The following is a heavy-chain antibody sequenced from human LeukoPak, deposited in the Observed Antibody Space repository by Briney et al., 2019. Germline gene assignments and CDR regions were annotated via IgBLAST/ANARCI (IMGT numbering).Heavy chain of an antibody. D-gene: IGHD3-10*01. CDR3: ARRDGSGSYTWFDP. Sequence: GESLKISCQTSGYSFTNYWIGWVRQMPGKGLEWMGIIYPDDSDTKYSPSFQGQVTISADKSIDTAYLQWSSLKASDTAMYYCARRDGSGSYTWFDPWGQGTLVTVSS. V-gene: IGHV5-51*01. CDR1: GYSFTNYW. CDR2: IYPDDSDT. J-gene: IGHJ5*02.